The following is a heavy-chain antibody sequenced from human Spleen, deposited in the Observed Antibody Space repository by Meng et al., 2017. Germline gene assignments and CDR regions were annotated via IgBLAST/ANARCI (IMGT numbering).Heavy chain of an antibody. V-gene: IGHV3-21*01. J-gene: IGHJ4*02. CDR2: ISSTST. D-gene: IGHD2-15*01. Sequence: EVQLVESGGGLVKPGGPLRLSCAASGFTFTSYSMSWVRQAPGKGLEWVSSISSTSTSADSVKGRFTISRDITKNSVYLQMSSLRVEDTAVYYCARGRVVVAAAPSDYWGQGTLVTVSS. CDR3: ARGRVVVAAAPSDY. CDR1: GFTFTSYS.